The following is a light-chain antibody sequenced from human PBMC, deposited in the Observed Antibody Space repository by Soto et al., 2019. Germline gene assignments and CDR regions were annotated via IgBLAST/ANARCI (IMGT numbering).Light chain of an antibody. Sequence: HSALTQPASVSGSPGQSITISCTGTSSDVGDYKYVSWYQQHPGKAPKLMIYEVSNRPSGVSNRFSGSKSGNTASLTISGLQAEDEADYYCSSYTSSSTPVLFGGGTKLTVL. J-gene: IGLJ2*01. CDR1: SSDVGDYKY. CDR3: SSYTSSSTPVL. V-gene: IGLV2-14*01. CDR2: EVS.